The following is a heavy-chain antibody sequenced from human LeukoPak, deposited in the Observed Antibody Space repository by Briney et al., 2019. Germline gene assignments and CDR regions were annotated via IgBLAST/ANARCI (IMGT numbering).Heavy chain of an antibody. D-gene: IGHD3-22*01. CDR3: ARRDYYDSSGYGYYYYYYGMDV. V-gene: IGHV4-34*01. J-gene: IGHJ6*02. CDR2: INHSGST. CDR1: GGSFSGYY. Sequence: PLETLSLTCAVYGGSFSGYYWSCIRQPPGKGLEWIGEINHSGSTNYNPSLKSRVTISVDTSKNQFSLKLSSVTAADTAVYYCARRDYYDSSGYGYYYYYYGMDVWGQGTTVTVSS.